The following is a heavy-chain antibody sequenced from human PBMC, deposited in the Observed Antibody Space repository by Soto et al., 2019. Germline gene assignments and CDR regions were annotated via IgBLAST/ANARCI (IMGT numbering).Heavy chain of an antibody. CDR3: AKEVVGSRGIDY. Sequence: VQLVESGGGLVKPGGSLRLSCVVSGFTFSSYGMHWVRQAPGKGLEWVAVISYDGSNKYYADSVKGRFTISRDNSKNTLYLQMNSLRAEDTAVYYCAKEVVGSRGIDYWGQGTLVTVSS. D-gene: IGHD1-26*01. CDR1: GFTFSSYG. J-gene: IGHJ4*02. CDR2: ISYDGSNK. V-gene: IGHV3-30*18.